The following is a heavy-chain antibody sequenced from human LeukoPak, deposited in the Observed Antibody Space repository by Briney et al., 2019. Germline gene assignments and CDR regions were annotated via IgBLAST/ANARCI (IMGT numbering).Heavy chain of an antibody. Sequence: GGSLRLSCVASGFIFRDYAMSWVRQTPAGGLEWVSSLRGDGETFYTDSVKGRFTLSRDHSRNTVYLQLSNLRVEDTAVYYCAKASWVSSADAVLWGQGTLVTVS. J-gene: IGHJ4*02. V-gene: IGHV3-23*01. CDR3: AKASWVSSADAVL. D-gene: IGHD3-16*01. CDR2: LRGDGET. CDR1: GFIFRDYA.